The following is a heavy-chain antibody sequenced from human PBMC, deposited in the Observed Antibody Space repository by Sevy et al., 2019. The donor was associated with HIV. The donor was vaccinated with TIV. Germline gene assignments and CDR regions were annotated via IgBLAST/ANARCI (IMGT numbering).Heavy chain of an antibody. CDR2: LSFGCGEI. J-gene: IGHJ4*02. Sequence: RGSLRLSCAASGFTFSKYSMSWVRQPPGKGLERVSTLSFGCGEINYADSVKGRFTISRNNSKSSVYLQMNNLRPEDTAVYYCAREGCTKPHDYWGQGTLVTVSS. CDR3: AREGCTKPHDY. CDR1: GFTFSKYS. D-gene: IGHD2-8*01. V-gene: IGHV3-23*01.